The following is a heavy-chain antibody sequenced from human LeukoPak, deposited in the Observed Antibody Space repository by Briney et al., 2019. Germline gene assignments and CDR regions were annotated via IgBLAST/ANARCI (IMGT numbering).Heavy chain of an antibody. CDR3: ATGHYYDSSGYYPLPDAFDI. D-gene: IGHD3-22*01. CDR1: GFAFSRYW. CDR2: MNSDGSST. V-gene: IGHV3-74*01. Sequence: GGSLGLSCAASGFAFSRYWMHWVRQAPGKGLVWVSRMNSDGSSTNYADSVKGRFTISRDNAKNILYLQMNSLRAEDTAVYHCATGHYYDSSGYYPLPDAFDIWGRGTMVTVSS. J-gene: IGHJ3*02.